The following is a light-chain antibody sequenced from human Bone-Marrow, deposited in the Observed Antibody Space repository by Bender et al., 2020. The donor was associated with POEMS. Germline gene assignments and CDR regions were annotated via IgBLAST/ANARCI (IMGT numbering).Light chain of an antibody. V-gene: IGLV1-47*01. CDR2: RNN. CDR3: AAWEDSLRGGV. J-gene: IGLJ3*02. CDR1: SPNIGSNY. Sequence: QSVLTQPPSVSGTPGQRVTISCSGSSPNIGSNYVYWYRQLPGTAPKLLIYRNNQRPSGVPDRFSGSKSGTSASLAISGRRSEDEADYYCAAWEDSLRGGVFGGGTKLTVL.